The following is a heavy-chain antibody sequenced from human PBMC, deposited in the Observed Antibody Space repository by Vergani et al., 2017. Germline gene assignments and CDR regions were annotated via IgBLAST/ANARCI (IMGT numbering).Heavy chain of an antibody. CDR3: AKYLRDSTDGLPES. J-gene: IGHJ5*02. CDR2: IVKDGINK. Sequence: QVQLVESAGGVVQPGGSLRLTCAASGFTFSNFGMHWIRQAPGKGLEWLAYIVKDGINKRYRDAVKGRFTVSRENSKDILYLPMDSLRSEDTALYYCAKYLRDSTDGLPESWGPGTRVIVSS. D-gene: IGHD2-21*02. V-gene: IGHV3-30*02. CDR1: GFTFSNFG.